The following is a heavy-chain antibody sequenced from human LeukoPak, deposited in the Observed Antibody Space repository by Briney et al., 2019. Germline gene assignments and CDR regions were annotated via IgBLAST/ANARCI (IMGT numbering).Heavy chain of an antibody. D-gene: IGHD6-19*01. Sequence: GGSLRLSCAASGFTFSSYEMNWVRQAPGKGLEWVSYISSSGRTTHYAESVKGRFTISRDNAKNTLYLQMNSLIAEDTAVYFCTRAGYSSGFDSWGQGTLVTVSS. CDR2: ISSSGRTT. J-gene: IGHJ5*01. CDR1: GFTFSSYE. CDR3: TRAGYSSGFDS. V-gene: IGHV3-48*03.